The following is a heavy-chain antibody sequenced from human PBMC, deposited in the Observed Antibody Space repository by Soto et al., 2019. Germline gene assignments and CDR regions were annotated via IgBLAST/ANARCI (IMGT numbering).Heavy chain of an antibody. Sequence: PSETLSLTCTVSGDSVSNNFWTWSRQPPGKGLEWIGYIYFSGSAHYNPSLERRVTMSVDSSKNQFSMTLSSVTAADTAMYYCARARPNDFWDYWGQGALVTVSS. CDR1: GDSVSNNF. V-gene: IGHV4-59*02. CDR3: ARARPNDFWDY. J-gene: IGHJ4*02. D-gene: IGHD2-21*02. CDR2: IYFSGSA.